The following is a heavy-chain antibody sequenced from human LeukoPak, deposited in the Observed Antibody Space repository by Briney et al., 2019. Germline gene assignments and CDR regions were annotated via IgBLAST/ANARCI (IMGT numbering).Heavy chain of an antibody. CDR1: GFTLSTYS. V-gene: IGHV3-21*01. CDR2: ISPDSNYI. J-gene: IGHJ4*02. D-gene: IGHD6-19*01. Sequence: GGSLRLSCAASGFTLSTYSMAWVRQAPGKGLEWVSSISPDSNYIYYADSLKGRFTISIDNAKISLYLQMNSLRADDTAVYYCARVALGVAGVLTFDYWGRGTLVIVSS. CDR3: ARVALGVAGVLTFDY.